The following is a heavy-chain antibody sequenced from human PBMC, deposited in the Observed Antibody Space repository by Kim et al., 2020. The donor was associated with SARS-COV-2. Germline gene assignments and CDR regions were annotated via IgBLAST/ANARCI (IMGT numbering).Heavy chain of an antibody. Sequence: GGSLRLSCVASGFTFDTYAMRWVRQAPGKGLEWVSVISDGALNKFYADSVRGRFTISRDNSKNTLYLQMNSLRDEDTALYYCAKMVIMDGYNYFYYYAMDVWGPGTTVTVSS. V-gene: IGHV3-23*01. D-gene: IGHD2-21*01. CDR1: GFTFDTYA. CDR2: ISDGALNK. J-gene: IGHJ6*02. CDR3: AKMVIMDGYNYFYYYAMDV.